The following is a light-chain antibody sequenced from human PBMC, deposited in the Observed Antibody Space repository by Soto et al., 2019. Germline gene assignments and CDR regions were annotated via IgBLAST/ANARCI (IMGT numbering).Light chain of an antibody. CDR1: SSNIGSNT. CDR3: AAWEDNLNAYV. J-gene: IGLJ1*01. Sequence: QSVLTQPPSASGTPGQRVTISCSGSSSNIGSNTVNWYQQLPGTAPKLLIYSNNQRHSGVPARFSGSKSGTSASLAISGLQSEDEADYYCAAWEDNLNAYVFGTGTKLTVL. CDR2: SNN. V-gene: IGLV1-44*01.